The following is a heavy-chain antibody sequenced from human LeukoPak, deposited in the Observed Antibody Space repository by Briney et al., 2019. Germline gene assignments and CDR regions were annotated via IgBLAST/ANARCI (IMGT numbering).Heavy chain of an antibody. V-gene: IGHV3-13*01. Sequence: GGSLRLSCAASGFTFSSYDMHWVRLVTGKGLEWVSHIGSTGDTHYPDSVKGRFTISRENAKNSLYLQINILRAEDTAVYYCARERGPVASAGRAFDYWGQGTLVTVSS. J-gene: IGHJ4*02. CDR1: GFTFSSYD. CDR3: ARERGPVASAGRAFDY. D-gene: IGHD2-21*01. CDR2: IGSTGDT.